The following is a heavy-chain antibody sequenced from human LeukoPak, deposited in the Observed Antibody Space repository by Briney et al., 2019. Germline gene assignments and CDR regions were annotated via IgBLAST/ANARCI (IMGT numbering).Heavy chain of an antibody. J-gene: IGHJ4*02. CDR1: GYTLTELS. Sequence: ASVKVSCKVSGYTLTELSMHWVRQAPGKGLEWMGGFDPEDGETIYAQKFQGRVTMTEDTSTDTAYMELSSLRSEDTAVYYCATPGEWLHYRAFDYWGQETLVTVSS. CDR2: FDPEDGET. V-gene: IGHV1-24*01. CDR3: ATPGEWLHYRAFDY. D-gene: IGHD5-12*01.